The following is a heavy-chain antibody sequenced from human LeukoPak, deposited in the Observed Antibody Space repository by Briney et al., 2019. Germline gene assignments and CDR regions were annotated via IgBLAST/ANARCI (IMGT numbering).Heavy chain of an antibody. CDR1: GYTLTELS. D-gene: IGHD6-19*01. Sequence: ASVKVSCKVSGYTLTELSMHWVRQAPGKGLEWMGGFDPEDGETIYAQKFQGRVTMTKDTSTDTAYMELSSLRSEDTAVYYCATGVSSDYGMDVWGQGTTVTVSS. J-gene: IGHJ6*02. CDR3: ATGVSSDYGMDV. V-gene: IGHV1-24*01. CDR2: FDPEDGET.